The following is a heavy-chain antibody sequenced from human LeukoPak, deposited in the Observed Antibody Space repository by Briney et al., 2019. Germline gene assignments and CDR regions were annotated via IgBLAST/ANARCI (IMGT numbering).Heavy chain of an antibody. CDR1: GYTFTSYD. D-gene: IGHD6-19*01. CDR2: MNPNRGNT. V-gene: IGHV1-8*02. CDR3: AREVPDSGWAAYHYYYIDV. Sequence: GASVKVSCKASGYTFTSYDINWVRQATGQGLEWMGWMNPNRGNTGYAQKFQGRVTMTRNTSISTAYMELSGLRSEDTAVYYCAREVPDSGWAAYHYYYIDVWGNGTTVTISS. J-gene: IGHJ6*03.